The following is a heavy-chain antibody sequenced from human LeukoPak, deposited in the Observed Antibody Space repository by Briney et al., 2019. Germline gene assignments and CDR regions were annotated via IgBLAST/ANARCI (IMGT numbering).Heavy chain of an antibody. J-gene: IGHJ6*03. D-gene: IGHD6-13*01. V-gene: IGHV1-18*01. CDR2: ISAYNGNT. CDR3: ARDPPVAAGPYYYYYYYMDV. Sequence: ASVKVSCKASGYTFTSYGISWVRQAPGQGLEWMGWISAYNGNTNYAQKLQGRVTMTTDTSTSTAYMELRSLRSDDTAVYYCARDPPVAAGPYYYYYYYMDVWSKGTTVTVSS. CDR1: GYTFTSYG.